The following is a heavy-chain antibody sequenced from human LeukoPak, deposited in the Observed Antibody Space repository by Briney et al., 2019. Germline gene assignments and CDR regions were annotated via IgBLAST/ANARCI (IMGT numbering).Heavy chain of an antibody. Sequence: GGSLRLSCAASGFIFSSHAMNWVRQAPGKGLEWVSGISGCPSGTYYTDSVKGRFTIPRDNSNNTLYLQMNSLRAEDTAVYYCPIIPRNSYSGDQAPPDDYWGRGPVVPVTS. J-gene: IGHJ4*02. CDR3: PIIPRNSYSGDQAPPDDY. CDR1: GFIFSSHA. D-gene: IGHD4-17*01. V-gene: IGHV3-23*01. CDR2: ISGCPSGT.